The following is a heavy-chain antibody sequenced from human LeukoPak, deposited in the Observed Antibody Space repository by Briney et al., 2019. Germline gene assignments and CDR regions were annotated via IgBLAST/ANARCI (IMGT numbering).Heavy chain of an antibody. Sequence: SETLSLTCTVSGGSISSYYWSWIRQPPGKGLEWIGYIYYSGSTNYNPSLKSRVTISVDTSKNQFSLKLSSVTAADTAVYYCARGSVVRGALFQHWGQGTLVTVSS. CDR1: GGSISSYY. CDR3: ARGSVVRGALFQH. CDR2: IYYSGST. D-gene: IGHD3-10*01. V-gene: IGHV4-59*01. J-gene: IGHJ1*01.